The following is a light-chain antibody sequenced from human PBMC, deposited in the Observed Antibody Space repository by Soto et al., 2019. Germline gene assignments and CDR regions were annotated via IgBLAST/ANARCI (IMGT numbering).Light chain of an antibody. CDR3: QQRSDYPIT. CDR1: QAIYIY. V-gene: IGKV1-9*01. CDR2: SAS. J-gene: IGKJ5*01. Sequence: DIQLTQCPSLMYASVGDRVTVTCRASQAIYIYLAWYQQKPGKAPKLLIHSASTLQSGVPSRFSGSGSGTEFTLTISSLQPEDFATYYCQQRSDYPITFGQGTRLEIK.